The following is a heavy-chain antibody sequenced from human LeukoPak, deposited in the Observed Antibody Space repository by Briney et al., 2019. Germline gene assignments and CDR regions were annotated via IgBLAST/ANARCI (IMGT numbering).Heavy chain of an antibody. CDR3: ARDSEESGWYDY. V-gene: IGHV3-11*01. J-gene: IGHJ4*02. Sequence: GGSLRLSCAVSGFTFSGFWMSWSRQAPGKGLEWVSYISSSGSTIYYADSVKGRFTISRDNAKNSLYLQMNSLRAEDTAVYYCARDSEESGWYDYWGQGTLVTVSS. D-gene: IGHD6-19*01. CDR1: GFTFSGFW. CDR2: ISSSGSTI.